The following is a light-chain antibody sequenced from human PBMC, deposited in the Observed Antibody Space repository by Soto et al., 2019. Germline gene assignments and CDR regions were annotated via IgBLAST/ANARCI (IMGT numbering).Light chain of an antibody. J-gene: IGLJ2*01. CDR2: GNN. V-gene: IGLV1-44*01. CDR1: SSNIGSNT. CDR3: AAWDDSLGGHVV. Sequence: QTVVTQPPSASGTPGQRVTMSCSGSSSNIGSNTVNWYQHLPGTAPKLLIYGNNQRPSGVPDRFSGSKSGTSASLAISGLQSEDEADYYCAAWDDSLGGHVVFGGGTKVTVL.